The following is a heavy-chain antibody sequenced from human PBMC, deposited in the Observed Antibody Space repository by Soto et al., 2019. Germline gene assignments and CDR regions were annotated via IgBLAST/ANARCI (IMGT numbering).Heavy chain of an antibody. J-gene: IGHJ3*02. D-gene: IGHD3-10*01. V-gene: IGHV3-11*01. CDR1: GFTFSDYY. Sequence: GGSLRLSCAASGFTFSDYYMTWIRQAPGKGLEWVSDLSGSGSTINYADSVRGRFTISRDNAKKSLYLQMNSLRAEDTAVYYCARARAAVWFGEGDALDMWGQGTMVTVSS. CDR2: LSGSGSTI. CDR3: ARARAAVWFGEGDALDM.